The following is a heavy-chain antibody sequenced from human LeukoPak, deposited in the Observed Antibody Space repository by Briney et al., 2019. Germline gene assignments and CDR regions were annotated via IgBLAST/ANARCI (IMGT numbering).Heavy chain of an antibody. V-gene: IGHV4-39*07. D-gene: IGHD5-12*01. Sequence: SETLSLTCTVSGGSISSSSYYWGWIRQPPGKGLEWIGSIYYSGSAYYNPSLKSRVTISVDTSKNQFSLKLSSVTAADTAVYYCARAVATKWDYYYMDVWGKGTTVTVSS. CDR2: IYYSGSA. J-gene: IGHJ6*03. CDR3: ARAVATKWDYYYMDV. CDR1: GGSISSSSYY.